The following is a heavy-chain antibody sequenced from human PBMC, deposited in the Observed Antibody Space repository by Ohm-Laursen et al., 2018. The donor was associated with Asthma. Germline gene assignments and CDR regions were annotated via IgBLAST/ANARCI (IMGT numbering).Heavy chain of an antibody. Sequence: GSLRLSCTASGFTFSSYAMNWVRQSPGKGLEWVSAIDGSGGRTYYADSVKGRFTISRDDSINTLYLQMNSLKTEDTGVYYCTTGRNERGGQGTLVTVSS. CDR3: TTGRNER. CDR1: GFTFSSYA. V-gene: IGHV3-23*01. CDR2: IDGSGGRT. D-gene: IGHD6-25*01. J-gene: IGHJ4*02.